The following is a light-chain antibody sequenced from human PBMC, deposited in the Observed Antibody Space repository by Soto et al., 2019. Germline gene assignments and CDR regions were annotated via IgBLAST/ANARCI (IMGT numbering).Light chain of an antibody. CDR1: SSDVGAYDY. V-gene: IGLV2-14*03. CDR2: EVR. J-gene: IGLJ1*01. Sequence: SVLTQPASVSGSPGQSITISCTGTSSDVGAYDYVSWYQQHPDKAPKLMIYEVRNRPSGVSNRFSGSKSVNTATLTISGLQADDEADYYCSSYTSSSTRVFGTGTKVTVL. CDR3: SSYTSSSTRV.